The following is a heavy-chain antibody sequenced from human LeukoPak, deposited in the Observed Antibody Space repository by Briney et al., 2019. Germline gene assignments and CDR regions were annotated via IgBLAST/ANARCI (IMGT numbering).Heavy chain of an antibody. Sequence: SQTLSLTCTVSGGSISSGGYYRSWIRQHPGKGLEWIGYIHTSGNTNSSPSLKSRVTMSVDTSKNEFSLKLRSVAAADTALYYCARGHFDSSGSSNPLDSWGQGTLVTVSS. V-gene: IGHV4-31*03. J-gene: IGHJ4*02. CDR2: IHTSGNT. D-gene: IGHD3-22*01. CDR3: ARGHFDSSGSSNPLDS. CDR1: GGSISSGGYY.